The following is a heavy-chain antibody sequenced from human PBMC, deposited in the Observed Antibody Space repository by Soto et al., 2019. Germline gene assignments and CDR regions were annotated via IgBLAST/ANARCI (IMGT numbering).Heavy chain of an antibody. V-gene: IGHV1-69*13. Sequence: SVKVSSKASGGTLSSYAISGVRQAPGQGLEWMGGIIPIFGTANYAQKFQGRVTITADESTSTAYMELSSLRSEDTAVYYCARDLSSGWYNIWGQGTMVTVSS. J-gene: IGHJ3*02. CDR2: IIPIFGTA. CDR1: GGTLSSYA. D-gene: IGHD6-19*01. CDR3: ARDLSSGWYNI.